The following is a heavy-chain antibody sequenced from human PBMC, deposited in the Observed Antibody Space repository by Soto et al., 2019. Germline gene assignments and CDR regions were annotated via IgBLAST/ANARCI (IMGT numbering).Heavy chain of an antibody. CDR2: TYHRGST. CDR1: GFSISSYF. D-gene: IGHD6-25*01. CDR3: ARIGGYHGPLDY. Sequence: SETLSLTCSVSGFSISSYFWSWIRQAPGRGLEWIGYTYHRGSTNYNPSLRSRVAISLDTSENQFSLKVNSVTAADTAVYYCARIGGYHGPLDYWGQGTPVTVSS. V-gene: IGHV4-59*01. J-gene: IGHJ4*02.